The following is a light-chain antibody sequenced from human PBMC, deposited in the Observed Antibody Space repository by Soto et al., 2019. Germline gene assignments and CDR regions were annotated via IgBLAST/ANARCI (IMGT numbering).Light chain of an antibody. CDR3: QQYQNWPRT. CDR2: SAS. V-gene: IGKV3-15*01. CDR1: QTVSTN. Sequence: EIVLTQSPATLSVSPGERATLFCRASQTVSTNLAWYQQKPGQPPRLLFHSASSNFAGLPARYSASGSGTEFTLTLDNVQAEDFGFYFCQQYQNWPRTFGQGTRVEI. J-gene: IGKJ1*01.